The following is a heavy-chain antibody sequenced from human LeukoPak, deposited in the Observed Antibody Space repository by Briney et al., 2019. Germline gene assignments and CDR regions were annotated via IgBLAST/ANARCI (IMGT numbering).Heavy chain of an antibody. Sequence: GASVKVSCKASGFTFTSSAVQWVRQARGQRLEWIGWIVVGSGNTNYAQKFQERVTITRDMSTSTAYMELSSLRSEDTAVYYCARGSRPTTHPKDRIAAAGLYFDYWGQGTLVTVSS. V-gene: IGHV1-58*01. CDR3: ARGSRPTTHPKDRIAAAGLYFDY. J-gene: IGHJ4*02. D-gene: IGHD6-13*01. CDR1: GFTFTSSA. CDR2: IVVGSGNT.